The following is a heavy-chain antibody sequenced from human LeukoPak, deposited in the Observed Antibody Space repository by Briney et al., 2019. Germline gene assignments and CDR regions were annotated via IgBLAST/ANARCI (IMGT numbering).Heavy chain of an antibody. D-gene: IGHD6-13*01. J-gene: IGHJ4*02. CDR3: AKVGWGLIAAAGQAHSALDY. CDR2: VSGSGGST. V-gene: IGHV3-23*01. CDR1: GFTFSSYA. Sequence: PGGSLRLSCAASGFTFSSYAMSWVRQAPGKGLEWVSAVSGSGGSTYYADSVKGRFTISRDNSKNTLYLQMNSLRAEDTAVYYCAKVGWGLIAAAGQAHSALDYWGQGTLVTVSS.